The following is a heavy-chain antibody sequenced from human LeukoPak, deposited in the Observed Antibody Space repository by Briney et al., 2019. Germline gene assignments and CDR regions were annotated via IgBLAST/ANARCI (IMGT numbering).Heavy chain of an antibody. Sequence: PGRSLRLSRAASGFTFSSYGVHWVRQAPGKGLEWVAVISYDGSNKYYADSVKGRFTISRDNSKNTLYLQMNSLRAEDTAVYYCAKDATDYFDYWGQGTLVTVSS. CDR2: ISYDGSNK. CDR3: AKDATDYFDY. D-gene: IGHD2-15*01. V-gene: IGHV3-30*18. CDR1: GFTFSSYG. J-gene: IGHJ4*02.